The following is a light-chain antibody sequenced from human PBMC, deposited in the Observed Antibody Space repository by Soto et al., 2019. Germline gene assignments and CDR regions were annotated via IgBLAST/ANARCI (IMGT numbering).Light chain of an antibody. J-gene: IGKJ4*01. Sequence: EIVLTQSPGTLSLSPGESATLSCRASQSVRNTYLAWDQQRPGQAPRLLIHAGSRRAPGIPDRFSGSGSGTDFTLTISRLEPEDFAVYYCQQYGGSPPLTFGGGTKVEIK. V-gene: IGKV3-20*01. CDR3: QQYGGSPPLT. CDR1: QSVRNTY. CDR2: AGS.